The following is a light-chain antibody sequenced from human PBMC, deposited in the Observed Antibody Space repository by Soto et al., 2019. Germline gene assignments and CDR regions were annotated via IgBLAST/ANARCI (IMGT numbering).Light chain of an antibody. Sequence: QSALTQPPSASGSPGQSVTISCTGTSSDLGDYDYVSWYKQHPGKAPKLLIYEVNKRPSGVPDRFSGSKSGNTASLTVTGLQAEDEADYYCSSYAGSNNLIFGGGTQLTVL. CDR3: SSYAGSNNLI. CDR2: EVN. V-gene: IGLV2-8*01. CDR1: SSDLGDYDY. J-gene: IGLJ2*01.